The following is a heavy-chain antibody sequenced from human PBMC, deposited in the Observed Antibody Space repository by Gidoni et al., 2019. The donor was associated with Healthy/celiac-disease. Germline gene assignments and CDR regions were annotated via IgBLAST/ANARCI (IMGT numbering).Heavy chain of an antibody. V-gene: IGHV4-34*01. CDR3: ARVMGAVAGIYYFDY. CDR2: INHSGST. Sequence: VQLQQWGAGLLMPPETLSLTCAVYGVSFSGYYWSWIRQPPGKGLEWIGEINHSGSTNYNQSLKGRVTISVDTSKNQFSLKLSSVTAADTAVYYCARVMGAVAGIYYFDYWGQGTLVTVSS. J-gene: IGHJ4*02. CDR1: GVSFSGYY. D-gene: IGHD6-19*01.